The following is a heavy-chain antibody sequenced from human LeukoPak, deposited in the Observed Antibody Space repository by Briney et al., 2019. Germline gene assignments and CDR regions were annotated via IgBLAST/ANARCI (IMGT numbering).Heavy chain of an antibody. V-gene: IGHV1-46*01. CDR3: ARDGGISSSWYGWHY. Sequence: ASVKVCCKASGYTFTSYYMHWVRQAPGQGLEWMGIINPSGGSTSYAQKFQGRVTMTRDTSTSTVYMELSSLRSEDTAVYYCARDGGISSSWYGWHYWGQGTLVTVSS. CDR2: INPSGGST. CDR1: GYTFTSYY. J-gene: IGHJ4*02. D-gene: IGHD6-13*01.